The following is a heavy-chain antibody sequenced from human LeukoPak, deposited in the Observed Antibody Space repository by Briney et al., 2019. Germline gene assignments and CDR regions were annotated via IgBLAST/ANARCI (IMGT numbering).Heavy chain of an antibody. CDR3: ARVVVPAVNNWFDP. J-gene: IGHJ5*02. Sequence: GASVKVSCKASGYTFTSYGISWVRQAPGQGLEWMGWISAYNGNTNYAQKLQGRDTMTTDTSTSTAYMELRSLRSDDTAVYYCARVVVPAVNNWFDPWGQGTLVTVSS. V-gene: IGHV1-18*01. CDR2: ISAYNGNT. CDR1: GYTFTSYG. D-gene: IGHD2-2*01.